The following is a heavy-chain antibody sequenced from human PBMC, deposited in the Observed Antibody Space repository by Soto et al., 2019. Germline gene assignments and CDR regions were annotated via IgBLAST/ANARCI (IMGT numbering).Heavy chain of an antibody. Sequence: GGSLRLSCAASGFTFSSYWMHWVRQVPGKGLMWVSRIKTDGSTTTYADSVKGRFTISRDNAKNTLYLQMNSLRAEDTAVYYCARDFPGMDVWGQGTTVTVSS. CDR1: GFTFSSYW. V-gene: IGHV3-74*01. J-gene: IGHJ6*02. CDR3: ARDFPGMDV. CDR2: IKTDGSTT.